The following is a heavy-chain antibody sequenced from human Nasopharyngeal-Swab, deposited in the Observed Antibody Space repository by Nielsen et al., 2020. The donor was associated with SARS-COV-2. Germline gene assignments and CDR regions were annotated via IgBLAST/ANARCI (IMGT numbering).Heavy chain of an antibody. CDR1: GFTFDDYA. V-gene: IGHV3-9*01. J-gene: IGHJ6*02. CDR3: AKDGTVVGGDYYGMDV. CDR2: ISWNSGSI. D-gene: IGHD4-23*01. Sequence: GGSLRLSCAASGFTFDDYAMHWVRQAPGKGLEWVSGISWNSGSIGYADSVKGRFTISRDNAKNSLYLQMNSLRAEDTALYYCAKDGTVVGGDYYGMDVWGQGTTVTVSS.